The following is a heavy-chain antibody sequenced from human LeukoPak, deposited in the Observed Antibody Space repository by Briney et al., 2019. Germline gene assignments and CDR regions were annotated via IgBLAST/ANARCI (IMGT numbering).Heavy chain of an antibody. CDR2: ISGSGGST. V-gene: IGHV3-23*01. J-gene: IGHJ4*02. CDR3: ARDPRPSRGWYDY. Sequence: PGGSLGLSCAASGFTFSSYAMSWARQAPGKGLEWVSAISGSGGSTYYADSVKGRFTISRDNSKNTLYLQMNSLRAEDTAVYYCARDPRPSRGWYDYWGQGTLVTVSS. CDR1: GFTFSSYA. D-gene: IGHD6-19*01.